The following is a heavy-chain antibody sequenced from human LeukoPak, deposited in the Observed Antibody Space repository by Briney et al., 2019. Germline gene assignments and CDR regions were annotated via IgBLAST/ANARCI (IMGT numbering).Heavy chain of an antibody. D-gene: IGHD3-10*01. CDR3: ARLTFYYGSGSYGWFDP. CDR2: IYPGGGST. CDR1: GYTFTSYY. J-gene: IGHJ5*02. V-gene: IGHV1-46*01. Sequence: GASVKVSCKASGYTFTSYYIHWVRQAPGQGLEWMGIIYPGGGSTSYAQKFQGRVTMTRDMSTSTVYMELSSLRSEDTAVYYCARLTFYYGSGSYGWFDPWGQGTLVTVSS.